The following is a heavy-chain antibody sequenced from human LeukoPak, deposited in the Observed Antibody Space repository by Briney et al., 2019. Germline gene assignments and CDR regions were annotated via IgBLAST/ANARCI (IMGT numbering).Heavy chain of an antibody. D-gene: IGHD2-2*01. J-gene: IGHJ6*02. CDR3: ASLTIFSVVPAAGPMDV. CDR1: GGSISSYY. CDR2: IYTSGST. V-gene: IGHV4-4*07. Sequence: SETLSLTCTVSGGSISSYYWSWIRQPAGNGLEWIGRIYTSGSTDYNPSLKSRVTMSVDTSKNQFSLKLSSVTAADTAVYYCASLTIFSVVPAAGPMDVWGQGTTVTVSS.